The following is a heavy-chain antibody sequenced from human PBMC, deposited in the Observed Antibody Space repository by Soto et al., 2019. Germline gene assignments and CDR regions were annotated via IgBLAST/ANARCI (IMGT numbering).Heavy chain of an antibody. Sequence: EVRLLESGGGSVQSGGSLRLSCRTSGFHFTGYAMSWVRQAPGRGLEWISGASGGGDAKYYSDSVKGRFTVPRDTSKSTMFLQMAGLRVEDTAIYFCAKEKNGFCDADGCCHYYEFWGQGALVTVAP. CDR1: GFHFTGYA. CDR3: AKEKNGFCDADGCCHYYEF. D-gene: IGHD2-15*01. J-gene: IGHJ4*02. V-gene: IGHV3-23*01. CDR2: ASGGGDAK.